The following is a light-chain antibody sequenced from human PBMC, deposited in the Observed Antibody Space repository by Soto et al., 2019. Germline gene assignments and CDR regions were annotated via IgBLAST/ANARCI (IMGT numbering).Light chain of an antibody. CDR3: SSYTSSSSYV. CDR1: SSDVGGYNY. V-gene: IGLV2-14*01. Sequence: QSALTQPASVSGSPGQSITISCTGTSSDVGGYNYVSCYQQHPGKAPKLMIYEVSNRPSGVYNRFSGSKSGNTASLTISGLQAEDEADYYCSSYTSSSSYVFGTGTKLTVL. CDR2: EVS. J-gene: IGLJ1*01.